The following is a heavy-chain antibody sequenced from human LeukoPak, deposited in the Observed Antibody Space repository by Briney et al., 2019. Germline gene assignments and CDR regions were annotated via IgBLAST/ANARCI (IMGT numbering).Heavy chain of an antibody. CDR2: FSYSGST. Sequence: SETLSLTCSVSGVSISDYHWIWIRQPPAKGLEWMGYFSYSGSTRYNPSLKSRVTMSVDTSKNQFSLRLISLAAADTAVYYCARMYSGTSYYFDFWGQGTLVTVSS. V-gene: IGHV4-59*01. CDR3: ARMYSGTSYYFDF. J-gene: IGHJ4*02. CDR1: GVSISDYH. D-gene: IGHD1-26*01.